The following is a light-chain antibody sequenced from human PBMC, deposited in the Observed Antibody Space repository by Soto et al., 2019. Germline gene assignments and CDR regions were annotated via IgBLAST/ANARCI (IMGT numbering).Light chain of an antibody. CDR3: AAWDDSLNGFV. J-gene: IGLJ1*01. V-gene: IGLV1-44*01. Sequence: QSVLTQPPSASGNPGQRVAISCSGNSSNIGSNPVNWYQQLPGTAPKLLIYSNNQRPSGVPDRFSGSKSGTSASLAISGLQSDDEAAYYCAAWDDSLNGFVFGTGTKLTVL. CDR2: SNN. CDR1: SSNIGSNP.